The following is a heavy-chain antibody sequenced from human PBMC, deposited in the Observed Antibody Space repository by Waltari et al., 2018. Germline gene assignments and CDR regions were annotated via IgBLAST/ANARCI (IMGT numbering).Heavy chain of an antibody. CDR2: IYSSWSN. Sequence: QVQLQESGPGLVKPSQTLSLTCTVSGGSIRSGGFYWGWLGQPAGKGLARIGRIYSSWSNSNTPSLKSLVMMSVDTAKHQFSLTMNSVTATDTAVYYCARGRAAAGTLYDSVLGYWGQGTLVTVSS. J-gene: IGHJ4*02. V-gene: IGHV4-61*02. CDR1: GGSIRSGGFY. D-gene: IGHD6-13*01. CDR3: ARGRAAAGTLYDSVLGY.